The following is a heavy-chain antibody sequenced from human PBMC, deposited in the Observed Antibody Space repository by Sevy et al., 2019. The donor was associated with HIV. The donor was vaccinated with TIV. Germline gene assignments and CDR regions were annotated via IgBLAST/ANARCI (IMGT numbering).Heavy chain of an antibody. V-gene: IGHV4-4*07. D-gene: IGHD2-15*01. Sequence: SETLSLTCTVSGGSVSSYSWNWIRQPAGKGLEWIGRIYTSGSTDYSPSLKSRVTMSLDTSKNQFSLKLTSVTAADTAVYYCARDSAFCSGGSCYQLHDYWGQGTLVTVSS. J-gene: IGHJ4*02. CDR2: IYTSGST. CDR1: GGSVSSYS. CDR3: ARDSAFCSGGSCYQLHDY.